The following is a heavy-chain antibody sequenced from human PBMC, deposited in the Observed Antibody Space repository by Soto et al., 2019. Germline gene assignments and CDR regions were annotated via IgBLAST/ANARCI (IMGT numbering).Heavy chain of an antibody. CDR2: IYSGGST. CDR3: ARSREPGVHYGLDV. V-gene: IGHV3-53*02. CDR1: GFTVSSNY. Sequence: EVQLVETGGGLIQPGGSLRLSCAASGFTVSSNYMSWVRQAPGKGLEWVSVIYSGGSTYYADSVRGRFTISRDNSKRSLFLQLDRLRDDDTAVYYCARSREPGVHYGLDVWGPGTTVTVSS. J-gene: IGHJ6*02. D-gene: IGHD1-26*01.